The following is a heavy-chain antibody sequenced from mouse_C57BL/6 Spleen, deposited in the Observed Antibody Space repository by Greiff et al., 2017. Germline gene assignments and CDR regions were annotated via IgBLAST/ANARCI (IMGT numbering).Heavy chain of an antibody. CDR1: GYAFSSYW. V-gene: IGHV1-80*01. CDR3: ARNHYGSSYLFDY. J-gene: IGHJ2*01. Sequence: QVQLQQSGAELVKPGASVKISCKASGYAFSSYWMNWVKQRPGKGLEWIGKIYPGDGDTNYNGKFKGKATLTADNPSSKAYMQLISLTSEDSAVYFSARNHYGSSYLFDYWGQGTTLTGAS. CDR2: IYPGDGDT. D-gene: IGHD1-1*01.